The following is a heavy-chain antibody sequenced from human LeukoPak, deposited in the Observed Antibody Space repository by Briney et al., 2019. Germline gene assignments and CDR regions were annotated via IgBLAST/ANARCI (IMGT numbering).Heavy chain of an antibody. J-gene: IGHJ4*02. CDR3: ARELNDIVVVPAATGNYFDY. CDR2: IYTSGST. V-gene: IGHV4-4*07. CDR1: GGSISSYY. D-gene: IGHD2-2*01. Sequence: SETLSLTCTVSGGSISSYYWSWIRQPAGKGLEWIGRIYTSGSTNYNPSLKSRVTMSVDTSKNQFSLKLSSVTAADTAVYYCARELNDIVVVPAATGNYFDYWGQGALVTVSS.